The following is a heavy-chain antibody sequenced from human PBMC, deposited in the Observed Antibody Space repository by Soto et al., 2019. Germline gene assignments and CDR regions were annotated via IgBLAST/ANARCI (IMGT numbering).Heavy chain of an antibody. CDR3: AASCVACGGFNYYGMDV. V-gene: IGHV4-31*03. CDR1: CPSIRSGVSY. D-gene: IGHD2-21*01. CDR2: IYYSGTT. Sequence: PSGTLSLTCTFSCPSIRSGVSYWHWIRQHPGKGLEWIGYIYYSGTTYYNPSLKSRVTISVDTSKNQFSLKLSSVTAADTAVYYCAASCVACGGFNYYGMDVWGQGTTVT. J-gene: IGHJ6*02.